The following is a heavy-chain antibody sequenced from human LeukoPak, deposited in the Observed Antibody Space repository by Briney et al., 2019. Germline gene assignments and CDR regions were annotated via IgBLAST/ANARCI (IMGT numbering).Heavy chain of an antibody. J-gene: IGHJ5*02. D-gene: IGHD3-22*01. CDR1: GYTFTAYY. CDR2: INPNSGGT. V-gene: IGHV1-2*02. Sequence: GASVKVSCKASGYTFTAYYMHWVRQAPGQGLEWMGWINPNSGGTKYLQKFQGRVTMTRDTSISTVYMELGRLRSDDTAVYYCARDGVAYYDSSGYSNWIDPWGQGTLVTVSS. CDR3: ARDGVAYYDSSGYSNWIDP.